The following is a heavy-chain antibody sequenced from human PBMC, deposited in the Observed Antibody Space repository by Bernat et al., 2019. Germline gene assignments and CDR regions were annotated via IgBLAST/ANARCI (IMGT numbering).Heavy chain of an antibody. CDR3: AREDGGVGATEYSFFDY. V-gene: IGHV3-30-3*01. D-gene: IGHD1-26*01. Sequence: VQLVESGGGLVQPGGSLRLSCAASGFTFSDYWMSWVRQAPGKGLEWVAVISYDGSNKYYADSVKGRFTISRDNSKNTLYLQMNSLRAEDTAVYYCAREDGGVGATEYSFFDYWGQGTLVTVSS. J-gene: IGHJ4*02. CDR1: GFTFSDYW. CDR2: ISYDGSNK.